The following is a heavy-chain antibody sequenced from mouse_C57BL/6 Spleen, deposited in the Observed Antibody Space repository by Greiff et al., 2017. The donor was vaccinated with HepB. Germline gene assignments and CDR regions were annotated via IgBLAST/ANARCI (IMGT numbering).Heavy chain of an antibody. CDR3: ARRKHYYGSSPYYAMDY. CDR1: GYSFTGYY. J-gene: IGHJ4*01. CDR2: INPSTGGT. D-gene: IGHD1-1*01. V-gene: IGHV1-42*01. Sequence: VQLKESGPELVKPGASVKISCKASGYSFTGYYMNWVKQSPEKSLEWIGEINPSTGGTTYNQKFKAKATLTVDKSSSTAYMQLKSLTSEDSAVYDCARRKHYYGSSPYYAMDYWGQGTSVTVSS.